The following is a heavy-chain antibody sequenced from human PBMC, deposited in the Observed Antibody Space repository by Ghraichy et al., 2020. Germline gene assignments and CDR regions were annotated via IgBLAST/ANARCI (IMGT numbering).Heavy chain of an antibody. J-gene: IGHJ4*02. CDR1: GFTFSTYW. Sequence: LSLTCAASGFTFSTYWMSWVRQAPGKGLEWVANIKEDGSKMYFVDSVKGRFTISRDNAKNSLYVQMNSLRVEDTAIYYCARYDGGSGDTFDYWGQGTLVTVSS. CDR2: IKEDGSKM. V-gene: IGHV3-7*01. CDR3: ARYDGGSGDTFDY. D-gene: IGHD3-10*01.